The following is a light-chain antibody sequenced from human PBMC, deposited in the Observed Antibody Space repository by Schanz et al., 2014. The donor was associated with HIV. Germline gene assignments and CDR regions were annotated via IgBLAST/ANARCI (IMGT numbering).Light chain of an antibody. V-gene: IGLV2-11*01. CDR3: SSHAGSDKFGI. J-gene: IGLJ2*01. CDR1: SSDVGGFKY. Sequence: QSVLTQPRSVSGSPGQSVTISCTGTSSDVGGFKYVSWYQQHPGKAPKLIVYDVTKRPSGVPDRFSGSKSGNTASLTVSGLQAEDEADYYCSSHAGSDKFGIFGGGTKLTVL. CDR2: DVT.